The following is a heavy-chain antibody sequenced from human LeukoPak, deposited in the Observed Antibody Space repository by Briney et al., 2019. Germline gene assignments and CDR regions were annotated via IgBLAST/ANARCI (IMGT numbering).Heavy chain of an antibody. CDR3: ARDKRYSSGWYPY. D-gene: IGHD6-19*01. CDR2: IISSSSYI. Sequence: GGSLRLSCAASGFTFSSYSMNWVRQAPGKGLEWVSSIISSSSYIYYADSVKGRFTISRDNAKNSLYLQMNSLRAEDTAVYYCARDKRYSSGWYPYWGQGTLVTVSS. V-gene: IGHV3-21*01. J-gene: IGHJ4*02. CDR1: GFTFSSYS.